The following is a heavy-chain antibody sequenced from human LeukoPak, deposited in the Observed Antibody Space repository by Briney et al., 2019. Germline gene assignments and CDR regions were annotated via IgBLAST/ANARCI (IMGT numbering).Heavy chain of an antibody. D-gene: IGHD5-18*01. Sequence: SETLSLTCTVSAYSISSGYYWGWIRQPPGKGLEWIGSIYHSGSTYYNYYNPSLKSRVTISIDTSKNQFSLKLTSVTAADTAVYYCARRSGNGYEIFDYWGQGTLVTVSS. J-gene: IGHJ4*02. V-gene: IGHV4-38-2*02. CDR2: IYHSGSTYYN. CDR1: AYSISSGYY. CDR3: ARRSGNGYEIFDY.